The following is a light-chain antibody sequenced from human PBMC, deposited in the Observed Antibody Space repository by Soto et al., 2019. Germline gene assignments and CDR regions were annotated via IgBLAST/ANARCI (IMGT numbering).Light chain of an antibody. CDR2: GAS. J-gene: IGKJ2*01. CDR1: QSVSSN. CDR3: QQYNNWPPTYT. V-gene: IGKV3-15*01. Sequence: EIVMTQSPATLSVSPGERATLSCRASQSVSSNLAWYQQKPGQAPRLLIYGASTRATGIPARFSGSGSGTEFTLTISSLQSEDFAVYYCQQYNNWPPTYTFGQGTTVDIK.